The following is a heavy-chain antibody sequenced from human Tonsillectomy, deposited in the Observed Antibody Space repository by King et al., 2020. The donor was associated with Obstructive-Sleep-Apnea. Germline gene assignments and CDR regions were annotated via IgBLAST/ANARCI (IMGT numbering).Heavy chain of an antibody. V-gene: IGHV4-39*07. Sequence: QLQESGPGLVKPSETLSLTCTVSGGSISSSSYYWGWIRQPPGKGLEWIGSVFYSGSTYYIPSLKSRVTISVDTSKNQFSLKLSSVTAADTAVYYCAREEGCSGGSCYSLDYWGQGTLVTVSS. D-gene: IGHD2-15*01. CDR1: GGSISSSSYY. J-gene: IGHJ4*02. CDR2: VFYSGST. CDR3: AREEGCSGGSCYSLDY.